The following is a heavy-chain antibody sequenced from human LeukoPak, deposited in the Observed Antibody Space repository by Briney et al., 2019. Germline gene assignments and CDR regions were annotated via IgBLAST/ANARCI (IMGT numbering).Heavy chain of an antibody. D-gene: IGHD1-26*01. CDR3: ARASGGSYYPVLAFDI. CDR2: LYFTGST. J-gene: IGHJ3*02. V-gene: IGHV4-39*07. Sequence: PSETLSLTCTVSGGSISSYYWGWIRQPPGKGLEWIGSLYFTGSTYYNPSLKSRVTISVDTSKNQFSLKLSSVTAADTAVYYCARASGGSYYPVLAFDIWGQGTMVTVSS. CDR1: GGSISSYY.